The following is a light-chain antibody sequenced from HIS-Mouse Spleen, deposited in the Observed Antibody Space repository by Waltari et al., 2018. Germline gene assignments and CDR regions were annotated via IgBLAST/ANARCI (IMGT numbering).Light chain of an antibody. CDR1: ALPKKY. CDR2: EDS. Sequence: SYELTQPPSVSVSPGQTARITCSGDALPKKYAYWYQQKSGQAPVLVIYEDSKRPSGIPGRFAGSSSGTMGTLTISGAQVEDEADYYCYSTYSSGNHRVFGGGTKLTVL. V-gene: IGLV3-10*01. CDR3: YSTYSSGNHRV. J-gene: IGLJ2*01.